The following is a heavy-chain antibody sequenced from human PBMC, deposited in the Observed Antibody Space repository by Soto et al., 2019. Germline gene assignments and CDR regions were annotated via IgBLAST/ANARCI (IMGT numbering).Heavy chain of an antibody. Sequence: SETLSLTCTVSGGSISSGGYYWSWIRQHPGKGLEWIGYIYYSGSTYYNPSLKSRVTISVDTSKNQFSLKLSSVTAADTAVYYCARSGFLERLFRPFDCWGQGTLVTVSS. CDR1: GGSISSGGYY. D-gene: IGHD3-3*01. CDR2: IYYSGST. CDR3: ARSGFLERLFRPFDC. V-gene: IGHV4-31*03. J-gene: IGHJ4*02.